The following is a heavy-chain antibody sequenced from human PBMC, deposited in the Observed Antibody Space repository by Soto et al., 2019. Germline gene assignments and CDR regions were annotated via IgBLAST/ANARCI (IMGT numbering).Heavy chain of an antibody. J-gene: IGHJ4*02. CDR1: GFTFSSYA. Sequence: EVQLLESGGGLVQPGGSLRLSYAASGFTFSSYAMSWVRQAPGKGLEWVSAISGSGGSTYYADSVKGRFTISRDNSKNTLYLQMNSLRAEDTAVYYCAKSLLWFGELSVYWGQGTLVTVSS. V-gene: IGHV3-23*01. D-gene: IGHD3-10*01. CDR3: AKSLLWFGELSVY. CDR2: ISGSGGST.